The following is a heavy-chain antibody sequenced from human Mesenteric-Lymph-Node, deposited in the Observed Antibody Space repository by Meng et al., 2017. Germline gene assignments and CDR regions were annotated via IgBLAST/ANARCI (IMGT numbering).Heavy chain of an antibody. V-gene: IGHV3-74*01. J-gene: IGHJ3*02. CDR3: TRGRSPIYDAFDI. D-gene: IGHD2-21*01. CDR1: EFTFSTYW. CDR2: ITTDVTST. Sequence: GESLKISCAASEFTFSTYWMHWVRQAPGKGLVWVSRITTDVTSTGYADSVKGRFTISRDNARNTLYLQMNSLRVEDTAVYYCTRGRSPIYDAFDIWGQGTMVTVSS.